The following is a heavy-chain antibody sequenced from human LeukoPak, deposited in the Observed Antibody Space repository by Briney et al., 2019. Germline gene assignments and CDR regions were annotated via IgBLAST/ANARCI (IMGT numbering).Heavy chain of an antibody. D-gene: IGHD1-26*01. CDR1: GVSISSSSYY. Sequence: SETLSLTYTVSGVSISSSSYYWGWIRQPPGKGLEWIGSIYYSGSTYYNPSLKSRVTISVDTSKNQFSLKLSSVTAADTAVYYCARVGVVGATLIDYWGQGTLVTVSS. CDR3: ARVGVVGATLIDY. CDR2: IYYSGST. J-gene: IGHJ4*02. V-gene: IGHV4-39*07.